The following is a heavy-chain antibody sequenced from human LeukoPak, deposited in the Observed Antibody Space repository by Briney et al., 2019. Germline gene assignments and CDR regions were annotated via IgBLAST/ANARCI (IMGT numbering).Heavy chain of an antibody. Sequence: SETLSLTCTVSGGSISSSSYYWGWIRQPPGKGLEWIGSIYYSGSTYYNPSLKSRVTISVDTSKNQFSLKLSSVTAADTAVYYCARMLRGGRLAGYFDYWGQGTLVTVSS. D-gene: IGHD3-10*02. CDR1: GGSISSSSYY. CDR3: ARMLRGGRLAGYFDY. J-gene: IGHJ4*02. V-gene: IGHV4-39*01. CDR2: IYYSGST.